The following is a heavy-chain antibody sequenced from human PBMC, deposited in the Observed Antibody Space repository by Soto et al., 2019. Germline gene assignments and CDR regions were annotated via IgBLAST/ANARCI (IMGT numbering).Heavy chain of an antibody. Sequence: QVQLQESGPGLVKPSETLSLTCTVSGGSISSYYWSWIRQPPGKGLEWIGYIYYSGSTNYNPSLKSRVTISVDTSKNQFALKLSSVTAAETAVYYCASNLFTMVRGVIIPYGMDVWGQGTTVTVSS. D-gene: IGHD3-10*01. CDR3: ASNLFTMVRGVIIPYGMDV. CDR1: GGSISSYY. CDR2: IYYSGST. J-gene: IGHJ6*02. V-gene: IGHV4-59*08.